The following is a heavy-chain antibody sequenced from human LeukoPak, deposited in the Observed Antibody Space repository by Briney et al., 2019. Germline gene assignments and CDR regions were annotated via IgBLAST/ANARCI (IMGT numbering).Heavy chain of an antibody. CDR3: ARIGYYDSSGYYYDHFGY. D-gene: IGHD3-22*01. CDR2: IDWDDDK. Sequence: ESGPALVKPTQTLTLTCTFSGFSLSTSGMCVSWIRQPPGKALEWLARIDWDDDKYYSTSLKTRLTISKDTSKNQVVFTMTNMDPVDTATYYCARIGYYDSSGYYYDHFGYWGQGTLVTVSS. CDR1: GFSLSTSGMC. V-gene: IGHV2-70*11. J-gene: IGHJ4*02.